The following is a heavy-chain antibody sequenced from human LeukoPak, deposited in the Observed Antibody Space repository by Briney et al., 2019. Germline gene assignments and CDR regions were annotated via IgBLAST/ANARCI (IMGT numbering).Heavy chain of an antibody. D-gene: IGHD1-26*01. CDR2: ISYDGSNK. CDR3: ARFYANEWELPH. Sequence: GRSLRLSCAASGFTFSSYTMHWVRQAPGKGLGWVALISYDGSNKYYADSVKGRFTISRDNSKSTLYLQMNSLRAEDTAVYYCARFYANEWELPHWGQGTLVTVSS. J-gene: IGHJ4*02. CDR1: GFTFSSYT. V-gene: IGHV3-30*04.